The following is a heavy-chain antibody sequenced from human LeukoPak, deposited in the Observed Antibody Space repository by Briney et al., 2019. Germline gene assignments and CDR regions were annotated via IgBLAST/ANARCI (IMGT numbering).Heavy chain of an antibody. V-gene: IGHV3-23*01. CDR1: GFTFSSYA. J-gene: IGHJ4*02. Sequence: GGSLRLSCAASGFTFSSYAMNWVRQTPGEGLEWVSAIGGSGGSTYYADSVKGRFTISRDNSKNTLYLQMDSLRAEDTAVYYCAKGETTTVTTLSDYWGQGTLVTVSS. D-gene: IGHD4-17*01. CDR3: AKGETTTVTTLSDY. CDR2: IGGSGGST.